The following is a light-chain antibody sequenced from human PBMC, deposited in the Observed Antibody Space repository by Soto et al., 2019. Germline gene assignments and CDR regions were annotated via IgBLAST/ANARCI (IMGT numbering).Light chain of an antibody. CDR3: SSYTSSSTLV. Sequence: QSALTQPASVSGSPGQSITISCTGTSSDVGGYNYVSWYQQHPGKAPKLMIYDVSNRPSSVSNRFSSSKSGNTTSLTISGLQAEDEADNYCSSYTSSSTLVFGGGTKLTVL. CDR1: SSDVGGYNY. CDR2: DVS. J-gene: IGLJ2*01. V-gene: IGLV2-14*01.